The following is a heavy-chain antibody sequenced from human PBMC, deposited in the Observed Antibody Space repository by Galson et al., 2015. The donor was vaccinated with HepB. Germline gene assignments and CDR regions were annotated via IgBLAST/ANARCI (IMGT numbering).Heavy chain of an antibody. CDR2: IIPIFGMA. V-gene: IGHV1-69*10. J-gene: IGHJ5*02. CDR1: GGTFSSYA. Sequence: SVKVSCKASGGTFSSYAISWVRQAPGQGLEWMGGIIPIFGMANYAQKFQGRVTITADKSTSTAYMELSSLRSEDTAVYYCARDSDVPGPINWFDPWGQGTLVTVSS. CDR3: ARDSDVPGPINWFDP.